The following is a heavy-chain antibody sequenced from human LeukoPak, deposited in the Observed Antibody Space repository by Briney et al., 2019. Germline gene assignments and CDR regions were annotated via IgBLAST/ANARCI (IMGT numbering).Heavy chain of an antibody. CDR3: ARYYYDSSGYSTPGY. V-gene: IGHV1-46*01. J-gene: IGHJ4*02. CDR1: GYTFTSYY. CDR2: INPSGGST. D-gene: IGHD3-22*01. Sequence: ASVKVSCKASGYTFTSYYMHWVRQAPGQGLEWMGIINPSGGSTSYAQKFQGRVTMTRDTSTSTAYMELRSLRSDDTAVYYCARYYYDSSGYSTPGYWGQGTLVTVSS.